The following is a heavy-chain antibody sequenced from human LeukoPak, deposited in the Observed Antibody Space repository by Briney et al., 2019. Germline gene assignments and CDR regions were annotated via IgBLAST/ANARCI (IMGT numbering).Heavy chain of an antibody. CDR2: ISGSGGST. J-gene: IGHJ6*02. V-gene: IGHV3-23*01. CDR3: AKETYSGYSSSWYEKIWYYYGMDV. CDR1: GFTFSSYA. D-gene: IGHD6-13*01. Sequence: PGGSLRLSCAASGFTFSSYAMSWVRQAPGKGLEWVSAISGSGGSTYYADSVKGRFTISRDNSKNTLYLQMNSLRAEDTAVYYCAKETYSGYSSSWYEKIWYYYGMDVWGQGTTVTVSS.